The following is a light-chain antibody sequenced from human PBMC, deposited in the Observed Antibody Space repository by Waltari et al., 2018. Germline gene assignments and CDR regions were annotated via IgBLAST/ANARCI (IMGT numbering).Light chain of an antibody. Sequence: DIQMTQSPSALSASVGDRVTITCRASQSVSSWLAWYQQKPGKAPKLLIYRACNLETGVPSRFSGSGSGTEFTLTIRSLQPDDFATYYCQQYNGYPYTFGLGTKLEIK. V-gene: IGKV1-5*03. CDR2: RAC. CDR1: QSVSSW. J-gene: IGKJ2*01. CDR3: QQYNGYPYT.